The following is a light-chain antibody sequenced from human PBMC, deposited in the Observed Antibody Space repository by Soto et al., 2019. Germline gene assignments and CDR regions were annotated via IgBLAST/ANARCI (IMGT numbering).Light chain of an antibody. CDR3: QAWDSRTVV. CDR1: KLGDKY. J-gene: IGLJ2*01. Sequence: SYELTQPPSVSVSPGQTASITCSGDKLGDKYACWSQQKPGQSPVLVIYQDSKRPSGIPERFSGSISGNTATLTISGTQAMDEADYYCQAWDSRTVVFGGGTKLTVL. CDR2: QDS. V-gene: IGLV3-1*01.